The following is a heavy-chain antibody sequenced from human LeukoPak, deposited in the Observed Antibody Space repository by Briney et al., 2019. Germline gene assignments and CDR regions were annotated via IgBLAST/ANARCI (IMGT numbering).Heavy chain of an antibody. CDR2: INPNSGGT. V-gene: IGHV1-2*04. CDR3: ARRGLYPAAAFDY. CDR1: GYTFTGYY. Sequence: ASVKVSCKASGYTFTGYYMHWVRQAPGQGLEWMGWINPNSGGTNYAQKFQGWVTMTRDTSISTAYMELSRLRSDDTAVYYCARRGLYPAAAFDYWGQGTLVTVSS. D-gene: IGHD2-2*02. J-gene: IGHJ4*02.